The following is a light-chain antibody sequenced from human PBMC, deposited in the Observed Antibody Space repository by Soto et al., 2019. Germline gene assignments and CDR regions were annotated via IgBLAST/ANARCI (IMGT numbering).Light chain of an antibody. CDR3: QQRSNWPRT. CDR1: QSVSSY. J-gene: IGKJ3*01. Sequence: MGLAQAGATLALSPGERATLTCRASQSVSSYLAWYQQKPGQAPRLLIYDASNRATGIPARFSGSGSGTDFTLTVSSLEPEDFAVYYCQQRSNWPRTFGPGTKVDIK. V-gene: IGKV3-11*01. CDR2: DAS.